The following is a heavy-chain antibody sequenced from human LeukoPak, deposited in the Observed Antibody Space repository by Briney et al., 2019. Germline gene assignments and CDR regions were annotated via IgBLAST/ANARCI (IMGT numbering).Heavy chain of an antibody. CDR1: GFTFSNAW. V-gene: IGHV3-15*01. CDR2: IKSKTDGGTT. J-gene: IGHJ4*02. D-gene: IGHD2-2*01. CDR3: TTERVIVVVPAASSHLNFHY. Sequence: GGSLRLSCAASGFTFSNAWMSWVRQAPGKGLEWVGRIKSKTDGGTTDYAAPVKGRFTISRDDSKNTLYLQINSLKTDATAVYYRTTERVIVVVPAASSHLNFHYWGQGTLVTVSS.